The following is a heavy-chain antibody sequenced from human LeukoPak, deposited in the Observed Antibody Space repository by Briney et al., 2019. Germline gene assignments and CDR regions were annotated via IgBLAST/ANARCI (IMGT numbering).Heavy chain of an antibody. V-gene: IGHV1-69*04. CDR2: IIPILGIA. J-gene: IGHJ6*02. D-gene: IGHD6-13*01. CDR1: GGTFSSYA. Sequence: SVKVSCKASGGTFSSYAISWVRQAPGQGLEWMGRIIPILGIANYAQKFQGRVTITADKSTSTAYMELSSLRSEDTAVYYCEAAPAEYYYYYGMDVWGQGTTVTVSS. CDR3: EAAPAEYYYYYGMDV.